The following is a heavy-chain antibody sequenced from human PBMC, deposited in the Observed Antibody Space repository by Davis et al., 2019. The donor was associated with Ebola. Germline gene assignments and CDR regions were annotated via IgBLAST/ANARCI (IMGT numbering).Heavy chain of an antibody. CDR1: GFTFSSYA. Sequence: PGGSLRLSCAASGFTFSSYAMSWVRQAPGKGLEWVSAISGSGGSTYYADSVKGRFTISRDNSKNTLYLQMNSLRAEDTAVYYCAKGAIFGVVKTRYYMDVWGKGTTVTVSS. V-gene: IGHV3-23*01. D-gene: IGHD3-3*01. CDR2: ISGSGGST. J-gene: IGHJ6*03. CDR3: AKGAIFGVVKTRYYMDV.